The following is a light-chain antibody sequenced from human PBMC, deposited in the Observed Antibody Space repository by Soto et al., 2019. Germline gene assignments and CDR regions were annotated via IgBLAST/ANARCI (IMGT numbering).Light chain of an antibody. CDR2: DVT. CDR1: SSDIGGYYY. V-gene: IGLV2-11*01. Sequence: QSALAQPRAVCGSLGQSVTISCTGTSSDIGGYYYVSWYQQHPGKAPKLMLYDVTKRPSGVPDRFSASKSGITASLTISGLQAEDEADYYCFSYAGTYTSYVFGTGTKVTLL. CDR3: FSYAGTYTSYV. J-gene: IGLJ1*01.